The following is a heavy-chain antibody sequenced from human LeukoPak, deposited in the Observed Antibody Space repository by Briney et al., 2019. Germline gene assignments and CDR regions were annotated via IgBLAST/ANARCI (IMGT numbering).Heavy chain of an antibody. V-gene: IGHV4-31*03. D-gene: IGHD1-26*01. CDR1: GGSISSGGYY. Sequence: SETPSLTCTVSGGSISSGGYYWSWIRQHPGKGQEWLGYIYYSGSTYYNPSLKSRVTISVDTSKNQFSLKLSSVTAADTAVYYCARGTKGAAHYYYYYMDVWGKGITVTVSS. CDR2: IYYSGST. CDR3: ARGTKGAAHYYYYYMDV. J-gene: IGHJ6*03.